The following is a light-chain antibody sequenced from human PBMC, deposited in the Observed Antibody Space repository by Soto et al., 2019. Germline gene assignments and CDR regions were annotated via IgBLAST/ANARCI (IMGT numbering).Light chain of an antibody. V-gene: IGLV1-40*01. CDR1: SSNIGAGYD. Sequence: VLTQPPSVSGAPGHRVTISCTGSSSNIGAGYDVHWYQQLPGTAPKLLIYGNSNRPSGVPDRFSGSKSGTSASLAITGLQAEDEADYYCQSYDSSLSGFYVFGTGTKVTVL. CDR2: GNS. CDR3: QSYDSSLSGFYV. J-gene: IGLJ1*01.